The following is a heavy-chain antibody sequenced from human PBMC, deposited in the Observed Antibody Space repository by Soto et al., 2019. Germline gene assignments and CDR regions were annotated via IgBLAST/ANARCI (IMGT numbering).Heavy chain of an antibody. CDR2: IYTSGST. J-gene: IGHJ6*02. CDR1: GGSISSYY. V-gene: IGHV4-4*07. Sequence: SETLSLTCTVSGGSISSYYWSWIRQPAGKGLEWIGRIYTSGSTNYNPSLKSRVTMSVDTSKNQFSLKLSSVTAADTAVYYCARDQGLRYFDWLSNYYYYGMDVWGQGTKVTVSS. D-gene: IGHD3-9*01. CDR3: ARDQGLRYFDWLSNYYYYGMDV.